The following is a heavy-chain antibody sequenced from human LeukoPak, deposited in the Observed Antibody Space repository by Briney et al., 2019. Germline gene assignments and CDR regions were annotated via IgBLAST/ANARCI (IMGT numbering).Heavy chain of an antibody. Sequence: SETLSLTCAVSGGSLSSYYWNWIRQPPGKGPEWIGYIYYSGSTNYNPSLKSRVTISVDTSKNQFSLQLNSVTAADTAVYYCAGGFTIRGGAFDIWGQGTMVTVSS. J-gene: IGHJ3*02. D-gene: IGHD3-9*01. CDR2: IYYSGST. V-gene: IGHV4-59*01. CDR3: AGGFTIRGGAFDI. CDR1: GGSLSSYY.